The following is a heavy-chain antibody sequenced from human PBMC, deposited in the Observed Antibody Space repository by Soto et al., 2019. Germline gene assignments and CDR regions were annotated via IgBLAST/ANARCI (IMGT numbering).Heavy chain of an antibody. CDR1: GFAFSSYA. Sequence: GSLRLSCAASGFAFSSYAISFFRHSPFKGLEWVSAISGSGGSTYYADSVKGRFTISRDNSKNTLYLQMNSLRAEDTAVYYCASLESSYGDYGYYYYYGMDVWGQGTTVTVSS. CDR3: ASLESSYGDYGYYYYYGMDV. D-gene: IGHD4-17*01. J-gene: IGHJ6*02. CDR2: ISGSGGST. V-gene: IGHV3-23*01.